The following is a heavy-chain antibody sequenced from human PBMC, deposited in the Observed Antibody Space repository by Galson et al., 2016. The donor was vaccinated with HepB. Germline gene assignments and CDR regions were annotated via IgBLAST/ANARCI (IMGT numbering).Heavy chain of an antibody. Sequence: ETLSLTCTVAGGTVTSGSDYWTWIRQPPGKGLEWIGYIHSSGSTNYNPSLKSRVTISVDTSKNQFSLRLSSVTAADTAVYYCAREGTNWGQGTLVTVSS. CDR3: AREGTN. CDR1: GGTVTSGSDY. V-gene: IGHV4-61*01. CDR2: IHSSGST. J-gene: IGHJ4*02.